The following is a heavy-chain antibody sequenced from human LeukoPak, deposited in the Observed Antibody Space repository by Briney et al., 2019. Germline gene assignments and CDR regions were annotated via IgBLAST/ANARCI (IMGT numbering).Heavy chain of an antibody. CDR1: GFTFSSYG. Sequence: GGSLRLSCVASGFTFSSYGMYWVRQAPGKGLERVAVVPYDGRYRYYADSVKGRFTISRDNSKNTLYLQMDSLRAEDTAVYYCAKFGVAAGTDYWYFDLWGRGTLVTVSS. CDR3: AKFGVAAGTDYWYFDL. J-gene: IGHJ2*01. V-gene: IGHV3-30*18. CDR2: VPYDGRYR. D-gene: IGHD6-19*01.